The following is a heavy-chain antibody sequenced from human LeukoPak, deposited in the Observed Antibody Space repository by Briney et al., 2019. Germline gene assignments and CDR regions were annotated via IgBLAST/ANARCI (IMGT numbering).Heavy chain of an antibody. CDR2: INPNSGGT. CDR1: GYTFTGYY. Sequence: GASVKVSCKASGYTFTGYYMHWVRQAPGQGLEWMGRINPNSGGTNYAQKFQGRVTMTRDTSISTVYMELSRLRSDDTAVYYCARDGGGLYGGNRRFDYWGQGTLVTVSS. CDR3: ARDGGGLYGGNRRFDY. V-gene: IGHV1-2*06. D-gene: IGHD4-23*01. J-gene: IGHJ4*02.